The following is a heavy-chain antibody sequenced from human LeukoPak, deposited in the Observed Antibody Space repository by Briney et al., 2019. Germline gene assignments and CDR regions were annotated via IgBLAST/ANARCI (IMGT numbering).Heavy chain of an antibody. Sequence: ASVKVSCKASGGTFSNYAISWVRQAPGQGLEWMGGVIPIFGTANYAQKFQGRVTITTDESTSTAYMELSSLRSEDTAVYYCARDSSGYYYAFDYWGQGTLVTVSS. CDR1: GGTFSNYA. CDR2: VIPIFGTA. D-gene: IGHD3-22*01. CDR3: ARDSSGYYYAFDY. V-gene: IGHV1-69*05. J-gene: IGHJ4*02.